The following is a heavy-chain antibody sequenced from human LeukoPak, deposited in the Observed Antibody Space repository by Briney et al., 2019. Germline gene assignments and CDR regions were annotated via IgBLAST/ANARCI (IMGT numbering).Heavy chain of an antibody. CDR3: VRGSGYYGFDY. Sequence: GGSLRLSCAASGFTFSSYEMNWVRQAPGKGLEWVSYISSSSSTIYYADSVKGRFTISRDNAKNSLYLQMSSLRAEDTAVYYCVRGSGYYGFDYWGQGTLVTVSS. V-gene: IGHV3-48*01. CDR2: ISSSSSTI. J-gene: IGHJ4*02. CDR1: GFTFSSYE. D-gene: IGHD3-3*01.